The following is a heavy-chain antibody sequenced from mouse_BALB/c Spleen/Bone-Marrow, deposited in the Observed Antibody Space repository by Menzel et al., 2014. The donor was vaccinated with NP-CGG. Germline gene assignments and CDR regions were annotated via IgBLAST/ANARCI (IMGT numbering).Heavy chain of an antibody. Sequence: QVQLQQSGAELARPGASVKLSCKASGYTFTSYWMQWVKQRPGQGLEWIGVIYPGDGDTRYTQKFKGKATLTADKSSSTAYMQLSSLASEDSAVYYCAREGSSPYYFDYWGQGTTLTVSS. CDR3: AREGSSPYYFDY. CDR1: GYTFTSYW. D-gene: IGHD1-1*01. V-gene: IGHV1-87*01. J-gene: IGHJ2*01. CDR2: IYPGDGDT.